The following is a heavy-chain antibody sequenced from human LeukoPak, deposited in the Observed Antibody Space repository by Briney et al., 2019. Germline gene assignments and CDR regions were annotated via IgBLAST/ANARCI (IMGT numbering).Heavy chain of an antibody. CDR1: GFTFSSYA. CDR2: ISASAGST. D-gene: IGHD4-17*01. Sequence: GGSLRLSCAASGFTFSSYAMSWVRQAPGNGLEWVSLISASAGSTYYADSVKGRFTISRDNSKNTLYPQMNSLRVEDTAVYYCAKSMFVYGDYVPDYWGQGTLVTVSS. J-gene: IGHJ4*02. V-gene: IGHV3-23*01. CDR3: AKSMFVYGDYVPDY.